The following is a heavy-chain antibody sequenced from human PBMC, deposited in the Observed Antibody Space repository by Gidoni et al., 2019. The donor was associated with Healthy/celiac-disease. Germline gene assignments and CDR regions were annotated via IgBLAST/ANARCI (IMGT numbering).Heavy chain of an antibody. CDR3: AKDRAYDFWIGYYTPNWFDP. CDR1: GGTFRSYA. CDR2: ISGSGGST. D-gene: IGHD3-3*01. V-gene: IGHV3-23*01. Sequence: EVQLLEYGGGWVQHGGSLRLSCAASGGTFRSYAMSWVRQAPGKGLEWVSAISGSGGSTYNADSVKGRFTISRDNCKNTLYLQMNSLRAEDTAVYYCAKDRAYDFWIGYYTPNWFDPWGQGTLVTVSS. J-gene: IGHJ5*02.